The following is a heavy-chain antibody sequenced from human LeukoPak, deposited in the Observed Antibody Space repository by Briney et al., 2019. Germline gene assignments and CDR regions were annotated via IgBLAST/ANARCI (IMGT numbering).Heavy chain of an antibody. CDR3: ARLQYCGKGRFDT. D-gene: IGHD2-8*02. V-gene: IGHV4-59*01. Sequence: SETLSLTCTVSGGSISIYDWSWIRQPPGKGLEWIAYIHNSGSTDYHPSLKSPVPISVATSKNQSSLNLSSVTPGDTAVYYCARLQYCGKGRFDTWGEGALVTVSP. J-gene: IGHJ5*02. CDR1: GGSISIYD. CDR2: IHNSGST.